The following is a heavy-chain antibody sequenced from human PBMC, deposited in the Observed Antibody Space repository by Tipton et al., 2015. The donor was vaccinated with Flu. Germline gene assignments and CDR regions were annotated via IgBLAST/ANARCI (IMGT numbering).Heavy chain of an antibody. CDR1: GFTFSSYW. CDR2: IRQDGSEK. J-gene: IGHJ6*02. D-gene: IGHD3-10*01. CDR3: ASTDSMVRGVNDYYYYGMDV. V-gene: IGHV3-7*01. Sequence: SLRLSCAASGFTFSSYWMSWVRQAPGKGLEWVANIRQDGSEKYYVDSVKGRFTISRDNAKNSLYLQMNSLRAEDTAVYYCASTDSMVRGVNDYYYYGMDVWGQGTTVPVSS.